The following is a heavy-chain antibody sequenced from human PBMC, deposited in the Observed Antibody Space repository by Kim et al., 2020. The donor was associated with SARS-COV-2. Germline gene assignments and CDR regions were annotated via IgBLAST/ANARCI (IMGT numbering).Heavy chain of an antibody. CDR1: GYTFTSYD. D-gene: IGHD3-3*01. Sequence: ASVKVSCKASGYTFTSYDINWVRQATGQGLEWMGWMNPNSGNTGYAQKFQGRVTMTRNTSISTAYMELSSLRSEDTAVYYCARGLSPRLRFLEWPVTPWDYWGQGTLVTVSS. J-gene: IGHJ4*02. CDR2: MNPNSGNT. CDR3: ARGLSPRLRFLEWPVTPWDY. V-gene: IGHV1-8*01.